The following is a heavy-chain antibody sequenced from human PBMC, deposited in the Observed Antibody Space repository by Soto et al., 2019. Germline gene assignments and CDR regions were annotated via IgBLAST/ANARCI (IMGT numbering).Heavy chain of an antibody. CDR2: ISGYNGDT. CDR3: AKNGQPPYYYYGLDV. V-gene: IGHV1-18*01. Sequence: QGHLVQSGAEVKKPGASVKVSCKASGYTFTRYGISWVRQAPGQGLEWMGWISGYNGDTNCAQNHQGRVTMTIDTSTTTAYMELRRLTSDDTAVYYCAKNGQPPYYYYGLDVWGQGTTVTVSS. D-gene: IGHD2-8*01. J-gene: IGHJ6*02. CDR1: GYTFTRYG.